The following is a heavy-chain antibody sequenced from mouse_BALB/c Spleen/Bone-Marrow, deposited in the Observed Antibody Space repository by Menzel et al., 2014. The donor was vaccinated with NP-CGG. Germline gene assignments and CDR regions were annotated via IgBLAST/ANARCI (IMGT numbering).Heavy chain of an antibody. CDR2: IYPYNGGT. J-gene: IGHJ4*01. Sequence: VQLQQSGPELVKPGASVKISCKASGYTFTDYNMHWVKQSHGKSLEWIGYIYPYNGGTGYNQKFKSKATLTVDNSSSTAYMEHRSLTSEDSAVYYCAITTLYAMDYWGQGTSVTVSS. CDR1: GYTFTDYN. V-gene: IGHV1S29*02. CDR3: AITTLYAMDY. D-gene: IGHD2-12*01.